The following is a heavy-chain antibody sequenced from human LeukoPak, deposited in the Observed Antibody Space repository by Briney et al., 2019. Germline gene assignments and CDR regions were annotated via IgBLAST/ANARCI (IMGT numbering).Heavy chain of an antibody. Sequence: GGSLRLSCAASGFTFSSYAMHWVRQAPGKGLEWVAVISYDGSNKYYADSVKGRFTISRDNSKNTLYLQMNSLRAEDTAVYYCAKDIYSYGTTYFDYWGQGTLVTVSS. CDR1: GFTFSSYA. V-gene: IGHV3-30-3*01. CDR2: ISYDGSNK. J-gene: IGHJ4*02. D-gene: IGHD5-18*01. CDR3: AKDIYSYGTTYFDY.